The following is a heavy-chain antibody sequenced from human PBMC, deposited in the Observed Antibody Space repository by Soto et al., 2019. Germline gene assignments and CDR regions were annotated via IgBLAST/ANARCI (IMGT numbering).Heavy chain of an antibody. CDR3: ARHVRPYTNDAFDI. D-gene: IGHD3-10*02. V-gene: IGHV4-59*08. CDR1: GGSISSYY. J-gene: IGHJ3*02. CDR2: IYYSGST. Sequence: QVQLQESGPGLVKPSETLSLTCTVSGGSISSYYWSWIRQPPGKGLEWIGYIYYSGSTNYNPSLKSRVTRSVDTSKNQFSLKLSSVTAADTAVYYCARHVRPYTNDAFDIWGQGTMVTVSS.